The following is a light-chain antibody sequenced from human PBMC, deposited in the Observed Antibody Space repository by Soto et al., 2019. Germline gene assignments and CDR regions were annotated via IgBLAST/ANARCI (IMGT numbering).Light chain of an antibody. CDR1: QYINTY. CDR3: QHYNVYPWT. J-gene: IGKJ1*01. V-gene: IGKV1-5*03. CDR2: KAS. Sequence: DIQMTQSPSSLSASIGDRVTIACRASQYINTYLNWYQQKPGKAPKLLIYKASHLESGVPSRFSGSGSGTEFTLTISSLQPDDFATYYCQHYNVYPWTFGQGTKVDIK.